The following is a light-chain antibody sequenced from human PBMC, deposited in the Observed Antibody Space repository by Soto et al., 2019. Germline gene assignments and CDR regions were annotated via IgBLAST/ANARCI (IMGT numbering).Light chain of an antibody. Sequence: EIVLTQSPATLSLSPGERATLSCRASQSVSSYLAWYQQKPGQAPRLLIYDASNRATGIPARFSGSGSGTDFTLIIRSLEPEDFAIYYCQQRSNWPPVTFGGGTKVEIK. J-gene: IGKJ4*01. CDR1: QSVSSY. CDR2: DAS. CDR3: QQRSNWPPVT. V-gene: IGKV3-11*01.